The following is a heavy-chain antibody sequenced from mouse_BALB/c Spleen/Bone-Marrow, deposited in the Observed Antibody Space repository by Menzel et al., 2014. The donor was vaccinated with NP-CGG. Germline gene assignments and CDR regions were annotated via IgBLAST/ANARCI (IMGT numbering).Heavy chain of an antibody. CDR2: IHPGNSDT. D-gene: IGHD3-1*01. J-gene: IGHJ2*01. CDR3: TTLARNNFDY. CDR1: GYTFSIYW. V-gene: IGHV1-5*01. Sequence: VQLQQSGTVLARPGAAVKMSCKASGYTFSIYWMHWIKQRPGQGLEWIGTIHPGNSDTTYNQKFKGKAKLTAVTSTSTAYMELSSLTNEDSAVYYCTTLARNNFDYWGQGTTLTVSS.